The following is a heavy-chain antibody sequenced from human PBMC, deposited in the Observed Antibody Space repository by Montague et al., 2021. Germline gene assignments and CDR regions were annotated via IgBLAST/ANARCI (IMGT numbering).Heavy chain of an antibody. CDR1: GDSVSSNDAT. Sequence: CAISGDSVSSNDATWNWNRQSSSGGLEWLGRTYYRSKWYNEYAISVRSRITVNPDTSKNQFSLLLNSVTPEDRAVYYCARGWQKRFDPWGQGTLVTVSS. V-gene: IGHV6-1*01. D-gene: IGHD5-24*01. CDR2: TYYRSKWYN. J-gene: IGHJ5*02. CDR3: ARGWQKRFDP.